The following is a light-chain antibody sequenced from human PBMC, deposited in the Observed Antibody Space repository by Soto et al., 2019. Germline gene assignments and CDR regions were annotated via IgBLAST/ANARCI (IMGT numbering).Light chain of an antibody. CDR3: GTWDNSLCAGV. V-gene: IGLV1-51*02. CDR2: ENN. J-gene: IGLJ3*02. CDR1: SSNIGNNF. Sequence: QSVLTQPPSVSAAPGQKVTISCSGSSSNIGNNFVSWYQQLPGTAPKVLIYENNKRPSGIPDRFSGSKSGTSATLGITGLQTGDFSDYYCGTWDNSLCAGVFGGGTNVTVL.